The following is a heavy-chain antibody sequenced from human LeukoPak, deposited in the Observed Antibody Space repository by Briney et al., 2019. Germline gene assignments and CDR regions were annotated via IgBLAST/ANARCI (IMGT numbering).Heavy chain of an antibody. J-gene: IGHJ6*03. CDR2: ISAYNGNT. D-gene: IGHD5-12*01. CDR3: ARGDSGYDTLYYYYYYMDV. CDR1: GYTFTSYG. V-gene: IGHV1-18*01. Sequence: GASVKVSCKASGYTFTSYGISWVRQAPGQGLEWMGWISAYNGNTNYAQKLQGRVTMTTDTSTSTAYMELRSLRSDDTAVYYCARGDSGYDTLYYYYYYMDVWGKGTTVTVSS.